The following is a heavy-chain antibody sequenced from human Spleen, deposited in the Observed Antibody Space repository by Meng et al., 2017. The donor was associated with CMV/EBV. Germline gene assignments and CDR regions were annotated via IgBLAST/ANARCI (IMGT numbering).Heavy chain of an antibody. J-gene: IGHJ6*02. CDR3: ARDQGDGLDV. V-gene: IGHV4-30-4*08. CDR1: GGSISSGGNY. CDR2: IYYSGNI. Sequence: SETLSLTCTVSGGSISSGGNYWSWIRQHPGKGLEWIGYIYYSGNIYYNPSLESRVSISVDTSKKQFSLKLSSVTAADTAVYFCARDQGDGLDVWGQGTTVTVSS.